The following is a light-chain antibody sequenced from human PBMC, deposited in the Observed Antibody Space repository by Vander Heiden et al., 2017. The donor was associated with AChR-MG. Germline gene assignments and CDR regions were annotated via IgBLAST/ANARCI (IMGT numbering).Light chain of an antibody. CDR3: ETWETGLNVVV. Sequence: QSVLTQPPSVSAAPGQQGTISCPGRRSNIGNNYVSWYPQLPGTAPQLLIYANNKRPSGMPDRFSGSKSGTSATLGITGLQTGDEADYYCETWETGLNVVVFGGGTKVTVL. J-gene: IGLJ3*02. CDR2: ANN. V-gene: IGLV1-51*01. CDR1: RSNIGNNY.